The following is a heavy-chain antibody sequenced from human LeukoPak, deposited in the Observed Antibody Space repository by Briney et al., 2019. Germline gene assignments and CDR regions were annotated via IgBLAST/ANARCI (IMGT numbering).Heavy chain of an antibody. V-gene: IGHV3-23*01. CDR2: ISGSGSKT. Sequence: GGSLRLSCAASGFTFSTCAINWVRQAPGKGLEWVSAISGSGSKTFHADSVKGRFTISRDNPKNTLYLQMNSLRPEDTAVYYCVKEPRGYSFSFDTWGQGTMVTVSS. J-gene: IGHJ3*02. D-gene: IGHD5-18*01. CDR3: VKEPRGYSFSFDT. CDR1: GFTFSTCA.